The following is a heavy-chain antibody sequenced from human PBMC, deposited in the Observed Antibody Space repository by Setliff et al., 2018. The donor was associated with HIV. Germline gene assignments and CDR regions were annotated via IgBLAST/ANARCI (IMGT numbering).Heavy chain of an antibody. J-gene: IGHJ4*02. CDR1: GFTFSSYA. CDR3: ARVRYWYGSGNENY. CDR2: VSYGGTNT. Sequence: GGSLRLSCAASGFTFSSYAMHWVRQAPGKGLEWVAVVSYGGTNTYYADSVKGRFIISRDDSESTLFLQMNSLRVDNTAVYYCARVRYWYGSGNENYWGQGTLVTVSS. D-gene: IGHD3-10*01. V-gene: IGHV3-30*04.